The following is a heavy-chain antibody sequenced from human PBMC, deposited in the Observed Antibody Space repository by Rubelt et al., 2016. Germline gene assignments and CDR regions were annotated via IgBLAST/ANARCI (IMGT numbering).Heavy chain of an antibody. Sequence: LKISCKGSGYSFTSYWIGWVRQMPGKGLEWMGIIYPGDSDTRYSPSFQGQVTISADKSISTAYLQWSSLKASDTAMYYCARKLRSSPEIYWYFDLWGRGTLVTVSS. CDR1: GYSFTSYW. CDR3: ARKLRSSPEIYWYFDL. CDR2: IYPGDSDT. J-gene: IGHJ2*01. V-gene: IGHV5-51*01. D-gene: IGHD4-23*01.